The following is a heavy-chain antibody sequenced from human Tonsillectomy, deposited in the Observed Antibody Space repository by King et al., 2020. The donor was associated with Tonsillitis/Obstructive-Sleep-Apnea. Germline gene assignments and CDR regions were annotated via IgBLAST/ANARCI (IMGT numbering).Heavy chain of an antibody. CDR3: AKDHRSGWLDFD. CDR2: ISGSGVGT. V-gene: IGHV3-23*04. D-gene: IGHD6-19*01. CDR1: GFTFSSYA. Sequence: DVQLVESGGGLVQPGGSLRLSCAASGFTFSSYAMSWVRQAPGQGLEWVSAISGSGVGTYYADSVKGRFTISRDNSKNTLYLQMNSLRAEDTAVYYCAKDHRSGWLDFDWGQGTLVTVSS. J-gene: IGHJ4*02.